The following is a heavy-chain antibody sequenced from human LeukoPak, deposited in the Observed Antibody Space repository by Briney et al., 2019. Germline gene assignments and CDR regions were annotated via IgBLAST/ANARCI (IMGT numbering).Heavy chain of an antibody. J-gene: IGHJ5*02. V-gene: IGHV1-69*13. D-gene: IGHD3-16*02. CDR3: ARSPWELSPTNNRFDP. Sequence: ASVTVSCKASGGTFSSYAISWVRQAPGQGLEWMGGIIPIFGTANYAQKFQGRTADESTSTAYMELSSLRSEDTAVYYCARSPWELSPTNNRFDPWGQGTLVTVSS. CDR2: IIPIFGTA. CDR1: GGTFSSYA.